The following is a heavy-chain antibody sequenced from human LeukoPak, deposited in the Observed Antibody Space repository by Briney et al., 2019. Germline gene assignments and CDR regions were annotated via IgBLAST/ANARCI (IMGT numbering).Heavy chain of an antibody. D-gene: IGHD1-26*01. CDR1: GFTFSSYS. V-gene: IGHV3-21*01. CDR3: ARDASQWELLFDY. CDR2: ISSSSSYI. Sequence: GGSLRLSCAASGFTFSSYSMNWVRQAPGKGLEWVSSISSSSSYIYYADSVKGRFTISRDNAKNSLYLQMNSLRAEDTAVYYCARDASQWELLFDYWGQGTLVTVS. J-gene: IGHJ4*02.